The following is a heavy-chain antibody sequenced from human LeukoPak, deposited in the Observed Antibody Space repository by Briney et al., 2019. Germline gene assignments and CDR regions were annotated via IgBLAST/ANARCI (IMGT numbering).Heavy chain of an antibody. V-gene: IGHV3-21*01. D-gene: IGHD3-22*01. Sequence: GGSLRLSCAASGFTFSRYSMNWVRQAPGKGLEWVSSISSSSSYIYYADSVKGRFTISRDNAKNSLYLQMNSLRAEDTAVYYCARDREGHYYDSSGPNWGQGTLVTVSS. CDR1: GFTFSRYS. CDR3: ARDREGHYYDSSGPN. J-gene: IGHJ4*02. CDR2: ISSSSSYI.